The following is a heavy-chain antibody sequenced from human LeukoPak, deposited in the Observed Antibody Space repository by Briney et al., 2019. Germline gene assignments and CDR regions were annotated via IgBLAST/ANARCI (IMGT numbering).Heavy chain of an antibody. CDR1: GFTFSIYS. J-gene: IGHJ4*02. D-gene: IGHD5-18*01. CDR3: AKDGIPDTAMVMDY. CDR2: IRYDGSNK. Sequence: GGSLRLSCAASGFTFSIYSMHWVRQAPGKGLEWVAFIRYDGSNKYYADSVKGRFTISRDNSKNTLYLQMNSLRAEDAAVYYCAKDGIPDTAMVMDYWGQGTLVTVSS. V-gene: IGHV3-30*02.